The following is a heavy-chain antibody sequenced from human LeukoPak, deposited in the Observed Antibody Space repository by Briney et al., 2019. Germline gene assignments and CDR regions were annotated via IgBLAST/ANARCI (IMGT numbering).Heavy chain of an antibody. D-gene: IGHD2-2*01. Sequence: SVKVSCKASVGTFSSYAISWVRQAPGQGLEWMGRIIPILGIANYAQKFQGRVTITADKSTSTAYMELSSLRSEDTAVYYCARGVVVVPAAIHGWFDPWGQGTLVTVSS. CDR2: IIPILGIA. V-gene: IGHV1-69*04. CDR1: VGTFSSYA. J-gene: IGHJ5*02. CDR3: ARGVVVVPAAIHGWFDP.